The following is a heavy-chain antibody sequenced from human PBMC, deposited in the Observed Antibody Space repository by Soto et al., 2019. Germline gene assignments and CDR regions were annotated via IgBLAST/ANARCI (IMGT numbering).Heavy chain of an antibody. D-gene: IGHD3-3*01. V-gene: IGHV7-4-1*02. CDR1: GYTFTSYA. J-gene: IGHJ6*03. Sequence: ASVKVSCKASGYTFTSYAMNWVRQAPGQGLEWMGWINTNTGNPTYAQGFTGRFVFSLDTSVSTAYLQISRRKAEDTAVYYCARDRRDFWSGYYYYYYYMDVWGKGTTVTVSS. CDR3: ARDRRDFWSGYYYYYYYMDV. CDR2: INTNTGNP.